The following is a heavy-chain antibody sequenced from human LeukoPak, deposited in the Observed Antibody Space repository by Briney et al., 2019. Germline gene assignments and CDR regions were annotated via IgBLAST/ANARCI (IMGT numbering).Heavy chain of an antibody. V-gene: IGHV3-48*01. J-gene: IGHJ4*02. CDR3: AKVPRTNHDNFFDY. CDR1: GFTFGDYA. D-gene: IGHD2-8*01. Sequence: GSLRLSCTASGFTFGDYAMNWLRQAPGKGLEWVSYITGSSDSILYTDSVKGRFTISRDNAKNSVYLQMNSLRAEGTALYYCAKVPRTNHDNFFDYWGQGTLVTVSS. CDR2: ITGSSDSI.